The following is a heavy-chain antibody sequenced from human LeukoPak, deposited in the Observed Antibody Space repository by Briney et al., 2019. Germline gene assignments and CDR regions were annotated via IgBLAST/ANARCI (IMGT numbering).Heavy chain of an antibody. J-gene: IGHJ4*02. CDR2: ISSSSSYI. Sequence: GGSLRLTCAASGFTFSSYSMNWVRQAPGKGLEWVSSISSSSSYIYYADSVKGLFTISRDNAKNSLYLQMNSLRAEDTAVYYCARETYTNSGSYIDYWGQGTLVTVSS. V-gene: IGHV3-21*01. CDR1: GFTFSSYS. CDR3: ARETYTNSGSYIDY. D-gene: IGHD1-26*01.